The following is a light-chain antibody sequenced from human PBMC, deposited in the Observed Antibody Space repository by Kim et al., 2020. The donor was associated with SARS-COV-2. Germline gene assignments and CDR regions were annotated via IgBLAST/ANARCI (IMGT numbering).Light chain of an antibody. Sequence: QSALTQPASVSGSPGQSITISCTGTSSDVGGYNYVSWYQQHPGKAPKLMIYDVSNRPSGVSNRFSGSKSGNTASLTISGRQAEDEADYYCSSYTSSSSFVFGTGTKVNVL. CDR3: SSYTSSSSFV. V-gene: IGLV2-14*03. CDR1: SSDVGGYNY. CDR2: DVS. J-gene: IGLJ1*01.